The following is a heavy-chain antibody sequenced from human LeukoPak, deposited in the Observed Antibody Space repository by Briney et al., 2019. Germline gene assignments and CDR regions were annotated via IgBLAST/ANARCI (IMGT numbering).Heavy chain of an antibody. Sequence: GGSLRLSCAASGFTFSIYGMSWVRQAPGRGLEWVSDMSGSGGSTYYADSVKGRFTISRDNSKNTLYLQMNSLRAEDTAVYYCAKDRIGWTVIAVAGKEYDYWGQGTLVTVSS. CDR3: AKDRIGWTVIAVAGKEYDY. CDR2: MSGSGGST. J-gene: IGHJ4*02. V-gene: IGHV3-23*01. D-gene: IGHD6-19*01. CDR1: GFTFSIYG.